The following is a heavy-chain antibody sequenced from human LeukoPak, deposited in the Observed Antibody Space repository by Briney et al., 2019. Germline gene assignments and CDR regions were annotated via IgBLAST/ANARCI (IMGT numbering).Heavy chain of an antibody. D-gene: IGHD4-23*01. J-gene: IGHJ3*02. CDR3: AKTPVYYGGNLDAFDI. V-gene: IGHV3-23*01. CDR2: ISGSGGST. Sequence: PGGSLRLSCAASGFTFSSYAMSWVRQAPGKGLEWVSAISGSGGSTYYADSVKGRFTISRDNSKNTLYLQMNSLRAEDTAVYYCAKTPVYYGGNLDAFDIWGQGTMVTVSS. CDR1: GFTFSSYA.